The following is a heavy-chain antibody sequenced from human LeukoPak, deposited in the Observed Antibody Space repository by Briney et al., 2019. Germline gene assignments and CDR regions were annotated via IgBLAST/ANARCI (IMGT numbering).Heavy chain of an antibody. Sequence: QPGGSLRLSCAASGFTFSSYGMHCVRQAPGKGLEWVAFIADDGSIEKYTDSVKGRFTISRDNSNNTLYLRMNSLRAEDTGVYYCAKDRETTSSGTFDSWGQGTLVTVSS. V-gene: IGHV3-30*18. D-gene: IGHD1-1*01. CDR2: IADDGSIE. CDR3: AKDRETTSSGTFDS. CDR1: GFTFSSYG. J-gene: IGHJ4*02.